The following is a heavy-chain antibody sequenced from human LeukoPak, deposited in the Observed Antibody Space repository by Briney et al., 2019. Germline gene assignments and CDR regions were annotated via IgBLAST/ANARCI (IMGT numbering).Heavy chain of an antibody. V-gene: IGHV3-23*01. CDR1: GFTFSRYA. D-gene: IGHD1-26*01. Sequence: GGSLRLSCAASGFTFSRYAMSWVRQAPGKGLEWVSGIRDSGGSTFYADSVKGRFTISRDNSKNTLYLQMNSLRGEDTAIYYCAKVSASYCVDYFDYWGQGTLVTVSS. J-gene: IGHJ4*02. CDR2: IRDSGGST. CDR3: AKVSASYCVDYFDY.